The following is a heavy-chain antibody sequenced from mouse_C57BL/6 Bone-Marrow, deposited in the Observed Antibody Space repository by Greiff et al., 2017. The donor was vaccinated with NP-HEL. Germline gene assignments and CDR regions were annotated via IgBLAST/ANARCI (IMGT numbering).Heavy chain of an antibody. CDR2: IYPRSGNN. CDR3: ARSGDSNSFDY. J-gene: IGHJ2*01. V-gene: IGHV1-81*01. Sequence: QVQLQQSGAELARPGASVKLSCKASGYTFTSYGISWVKQRTGQGLEWIGEIYPRSGNNYYNEKFKGKATLTADKSSSTAYMELRSLTSEDSAVYFCARSGDSNSFDYWGQGTTLTVSS. CDR1: GYTFTSYG. D-gene: IGHD2-5*01.